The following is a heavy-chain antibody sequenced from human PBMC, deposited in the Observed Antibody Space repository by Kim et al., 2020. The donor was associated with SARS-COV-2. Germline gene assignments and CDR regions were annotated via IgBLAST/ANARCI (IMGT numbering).Heavy chain of an antibody. CDR3: ARWIQLWVLDPMAKTYWYCDL. CDR2: IYYSGST. Sequence: SETLSLTCTVSGGSISSSSYYWGWIRQAPGKGLEWIGCIYYSGSTYYNPFLKSRVTITVDTSKNQFSLKLSSVTAADTAVYYCARWIQLWVLDPMAKTYWYCDLWGRDALVSVSS. V-gene: IGHV4-39*01. J-gene: IGHJ2*01. D-gene: IGHD5-18*01. CDR1: GGSISSSSYY.